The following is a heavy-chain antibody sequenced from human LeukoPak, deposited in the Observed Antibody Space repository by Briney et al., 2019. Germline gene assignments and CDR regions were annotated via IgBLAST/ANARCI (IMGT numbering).Heavy chain of an antibody. J-gene: IGHJ3*02. CDR1: GGSISSGSYY. Sequence: TSETLSLTCTVSGGSISSGSYYWSWIRQPAGKGLEWIGRIYTSGSTNYNPSLKSRVTISVDTSKNQFSLKLSSVTAADTAVYYCARGRRVARPPRHAFDIWGQGTMVTVSS. CDR2: IYTSGST. CDR3: ARGRRVARPPRHAFDI. D-gene: IGHD5-12*01. V-gene: IGHV4-61*02.